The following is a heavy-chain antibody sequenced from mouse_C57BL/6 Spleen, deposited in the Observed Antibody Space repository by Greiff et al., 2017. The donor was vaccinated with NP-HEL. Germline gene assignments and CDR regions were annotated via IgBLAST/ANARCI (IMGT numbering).Heavy chain of an antibody. D-gene: IGHD2-4*01. CDR3: ARSHDYDQAWFAY. Sequence: EVQLPQSGPALVKPGASVKISCKASGYTFTDYYMNWVKQSHGKSLEWIGDINPNNGGTSYNQKFKGKATLTVDKSSSTAYMELRSLTSEDSAVYYCARSHDYDQAWFAYWGQGTLVTVSA. CDR1: GYTFTDYY. V-gene: IGHV1-26*01. J-gene: IGHJ3*01. CDR2: INPNNGGT.